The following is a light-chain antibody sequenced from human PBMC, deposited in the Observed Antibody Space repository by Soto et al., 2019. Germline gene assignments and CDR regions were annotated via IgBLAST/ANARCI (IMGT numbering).Light chain of an antibody. CDR1: SSDVGSYNL. CDR3: CSYAGSSTLV. V-gene: IGLV2-23*01. J-gene: IGLJ2*01. Sequence: QFALTQPASVSGSPGQSITISCTGTSSDVGSYNLVSWYQQHPGKAPKLMIYEGSKRPSGVSNRFSGSKSGNTASLTISGLQAEDEADYYCCSYAGSSTLVLGGGTKVTVL. CDR2: EGS.